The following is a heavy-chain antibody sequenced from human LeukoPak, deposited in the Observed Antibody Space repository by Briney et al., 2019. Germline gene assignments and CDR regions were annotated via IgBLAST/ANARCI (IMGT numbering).Heavy chain of an antibody. J-gene: IGHJ4*02. CDR2: ISGSGGST. CDR1: GFTFSSYA. Sequence: GGSLRLSCAASGFTFSSYAMSWVRQAPGKGLEWVSAISGSGGSTYYADSVKGRFTISRDNSKNTLYLQVNSLRAEDTAVYYCARGRLWGSGYFDYWGQGTLVTVSS. V-gene: IGHV3-23*01. CDR3: ARGRLWGSGYFDY. D-gene: IGHD7-27*01.